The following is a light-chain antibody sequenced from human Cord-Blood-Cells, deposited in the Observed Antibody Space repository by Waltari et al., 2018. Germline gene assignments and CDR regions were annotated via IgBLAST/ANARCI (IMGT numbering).Light chain of an antibody. CDR3: SSYTSSSTRV. Sequence: QSALTQPASVSGSPGQSITISCPGTSRDVGGYNYVPWYQQHPCKAPKLMIYDVSNRPSGVSNRFSGSKSGNTASLTISGLQAEDEADYYCSSYTSSSTRVFGGGTKLTVL. CDR2: DVS. CDR1: SRDVGGYNY. J-gene: IGLJ3*02. V-gene: IGLV2-14*01.